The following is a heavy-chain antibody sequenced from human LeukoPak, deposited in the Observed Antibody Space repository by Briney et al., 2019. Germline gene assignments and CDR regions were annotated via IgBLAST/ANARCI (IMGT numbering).Heavy chain of an antibody. CDR3: GREYASSGYCDS. Sequence: GGSLRLSCAASGFTFRSYAMSWVRQAPGKGLEWVSAISGSGGSACYADSVKGRFTISRDNSKNTLYLQMNSLRAEDTAVYYCGREYASSGYCDSWGQGTLVTVSS. J-gene: IGHJ4*02. CDR1: GFTFRSYA. D-gene: IGHD3-22*01. V-gene: IGHV3-23*01. CDR2: ISGSGGSA.